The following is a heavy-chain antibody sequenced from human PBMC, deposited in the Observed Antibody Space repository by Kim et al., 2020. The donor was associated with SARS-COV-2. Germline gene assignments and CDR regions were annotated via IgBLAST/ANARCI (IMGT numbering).Heavy chain of an antibody. V-gene: IGHV3-74*01. CDR1: GFTLSGHW. CDR2: VSSVGSTT. D-gene: IGHD1-1*01. J-gene: IGHJ6*02. CDR3: TRGTVHSGMDV. Sequence: GGSLRLSCAASGFTLSGHWMNWVRQAPGKGRLWVSRVSSVGSTTHYADSVKGRFVISRDNAKNTLYLQMNSLRAEDTAVYYCTRGTVHSGMDVWGQGTTVIVSS.